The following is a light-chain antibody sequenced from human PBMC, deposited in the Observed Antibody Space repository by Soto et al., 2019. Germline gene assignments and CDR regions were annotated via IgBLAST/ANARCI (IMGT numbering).Light chain of an antibody. J-gene: IGLJ1*01. V-gene: IGLV2-23*02. CDR2: EVS. Sequence: QSVLTQPACVSGSPGQSITISCTGTSSDVGSYNLVSWYQQHPGKAPKLMIYEVSKRPSGVSNRFSGSKXXNTASLTISGLQAEDEADYYCCSYAGSSTCYVFGTGTKVTVL. CDR3: CSYAGSSTCYV. CDR1: SSDVGSYNL.